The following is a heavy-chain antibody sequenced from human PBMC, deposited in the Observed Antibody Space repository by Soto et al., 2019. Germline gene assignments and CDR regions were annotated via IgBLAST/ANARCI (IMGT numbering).Heavy chain of an antibody. Sequence: EVQLLESGGGLVQPGGSLRLSCAASGFTFSSYAMSWVRQAPGKGLEWVSAISGSGGSTYYADSVKGRFTISRDNSKNTLYLQMNSLRAEDTAVYYCAKGVGGYGYYDFYYFDYWGQGTLVTVSS. CDR3: AKGVGGYGYYDFYYFDY. J-gene: IGHJ4*01. V-gene: IGHV3-23*01. CDR2: ISGSGGST. CDR1: GFTFSSYA. D-gene: IGHD3-22*01.